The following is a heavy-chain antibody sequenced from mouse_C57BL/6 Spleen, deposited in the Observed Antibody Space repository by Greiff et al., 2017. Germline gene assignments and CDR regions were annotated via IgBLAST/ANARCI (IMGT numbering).Heavy chain of an antibody. J-gene: IGHJ2*01. CDR3: GRGAGGRGSYFDY. Sequence: VQLQQPGTELVKPGASVKLSCKASGYTFTSYWMHWVKQRPGQGLEWIGNINPSNGGTNYNEKFKSKDTLTVDKSSSTAYMQLSSLTSEDSAVYYWGRGAGGRGSYFDYWGQGTTLTVSS. D-gene: IGHD3-3*01. V-gene: IGHV1-53*01. CDR1: GYTFTSYW. CDR2: INPSNGGT.